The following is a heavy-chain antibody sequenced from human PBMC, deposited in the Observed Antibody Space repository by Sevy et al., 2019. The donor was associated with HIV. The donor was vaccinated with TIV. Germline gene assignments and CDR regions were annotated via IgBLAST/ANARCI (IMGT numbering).Heavy chain of an antibody. V-gene: IGHV3-9*01. CDR1: GFTFDDYA. Sequence: GGSLRLSCAASGFTFDDYAMHWVRQAPGKGLEWVSGISWNSDSIGYAESVKGRFTISRDNAKNSLYLQMNSLRAEDTALYYCAKDPVNRNYAYYYYGMDVWGQGTTVTVSS. CDR3: AKDPVNRNYAYYYYGMDV. CDR2: ISWNSDSI. D-gene: IGHD4-4*01. J-gene: IGHJ6*02.